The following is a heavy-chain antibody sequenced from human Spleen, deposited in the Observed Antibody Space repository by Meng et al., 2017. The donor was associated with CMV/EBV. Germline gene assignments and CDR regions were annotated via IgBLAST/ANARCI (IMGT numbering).Heavy chain of an antibody. J-gene: IGHJ5*02. D-gene: IGHD1-1*01. CDR1: GYSFTNYW. CDR3: ARCVPNDLGGFDP. V-gene: IGHV5-51*01. CDR2: IYPGDSDT. Sequence: GGSLRLSCEGSGYSFTNYWIGWVRQMPGKGLEWMGIIYPGDSDTRYSPSFQGQVTITADKSISTAYLQWSSLKASDTAMYYCARCVPNDLGGFDPWGQGTLVTVSS.